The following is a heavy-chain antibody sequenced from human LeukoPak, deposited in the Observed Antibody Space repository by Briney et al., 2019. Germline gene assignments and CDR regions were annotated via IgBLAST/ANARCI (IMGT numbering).Heavy chain of an antibody. Sequence: ASVKVSCKASGYTFTGYYMHWVRQAPGQGLEWMGWINPNSGGTNYAQKFQGRVTMTRDTSISTAYMELSRLRSDDTAVYYCAGMIAVGYWFDPWGQGTLVTVSS. V-gene: IGHV1-2*02. CDR1: GYTFTGYY. CDR2: INPNSGGT. J-gene: IGHJ5*02. D-gene: IGHD3-22*01. CDR3: AGMIAVGYWFDP.